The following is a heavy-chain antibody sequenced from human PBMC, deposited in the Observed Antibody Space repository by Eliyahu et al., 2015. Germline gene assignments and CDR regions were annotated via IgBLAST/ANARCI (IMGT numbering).Heavy chain of an antibody. CDR3: ARARRGAFDYFNE. Sequence: QLQLEQSGAEVKKPGSSVKVSCKASGGAFTSYAISWLRQAPGTGAVWGGAVAPPSGKPRYAENFQDRVTITADESTSTSYMELSSLRPEDTAIYYCARARRGAFDYFNEWGLGTLVTVSS. V-gene: IGHV1-69*01. D-gene: IGHD3-10*01. J-gene: IGHJ4*02. CDR2: VAPPSGKP. CDR1: GGAFTSYA.